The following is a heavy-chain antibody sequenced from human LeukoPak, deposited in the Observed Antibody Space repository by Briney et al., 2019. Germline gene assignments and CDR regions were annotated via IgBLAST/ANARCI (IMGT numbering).Heavy chain of an antibody. V-gene: IGHV3-21*01. CDR2: ISSSSSYI. J-gene: IGHJ2*01. Sequence: GGSLRLSCAASGFTFSSYSMNWARQAPGKGLEWVSSISSSSSYIYYADSVKGRFTISRDNAKNSLYLQMNSLRAEDTAVYYCARDKRQQLVPAHFDLWGRGTLVTVSS. CDR3: ARDKRQQLVPAHFDL. D-gene: IGHD6-13*01. CDR1: GFTFSSYS.